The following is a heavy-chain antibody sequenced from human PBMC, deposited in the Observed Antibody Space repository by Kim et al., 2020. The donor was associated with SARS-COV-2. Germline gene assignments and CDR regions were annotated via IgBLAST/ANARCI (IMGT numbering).Heavy chain of an antibody. CDR3: ATKDSSSSSLAPGVDY. V-gene: IGHV3-21*01. J-gene: IGHJ4*02. Sequence: SVKGRFTISRDNAKNSLYLQMNSLRAEDTAVYYCATKDSSSSSLAPGVDYWGQGTLVTVSS. D-gene: IGHD6-6*01.